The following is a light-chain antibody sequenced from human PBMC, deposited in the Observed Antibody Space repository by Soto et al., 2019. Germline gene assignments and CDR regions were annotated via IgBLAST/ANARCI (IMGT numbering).Light chain of an antibody. CDR3: QQYGSSPVT. CDR1: QSVSSSY. J-gene: IGKJ3*01. V-gene: IGKV3-20*01. Sequence: EIVLTHSPGTLSLPPGERATLSCRASQSVSSSYLAWYQQKPGQAPRLLIYGASSRATGIPDRFSGSGSGTDFTLTISRLEPEDFAVYYCQQYGSSPVTFGPGTKVDVK. CDR2: GAS.